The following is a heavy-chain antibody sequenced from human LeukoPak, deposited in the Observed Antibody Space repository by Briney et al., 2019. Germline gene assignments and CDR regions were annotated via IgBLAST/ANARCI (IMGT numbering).Heavy chain of an antibody. CDR2: ISSSGYTI. Sequence: PGGSLRLSCEASGFTFSSYEINWVRQTPGKGLEWVSYISSSGYTIYYADSVKGRFTISRDNAKNSLYLQMNSLRAEDTAVYYCARNLGCSGGTCYFRGAFDIWGQGTMVTVSS. V-gene: IGHV3-48*03. J-gene: IGHJ3*02. CDR3: ARNLGCSGGTCYFRGAFDI. CDR1: GFTFSSYE. D-gene: IGHD2-15*01.